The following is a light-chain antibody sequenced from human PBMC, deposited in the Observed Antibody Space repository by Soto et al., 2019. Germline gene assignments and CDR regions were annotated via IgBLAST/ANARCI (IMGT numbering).Light chain of an antibody. V-gene: IGKV3-11*01. CDR3: QEYKGT. J-gene: IGKJ1*01. CDR2: NTS. Sequence: EIVLTQTPATLSLSPGERATLSCRASQSVGSYLAWYQQKPGQAPRLLIFNTSNRATGIPARFSGSGSGTDFTLTISGLEPEDFGTYYCQEYKGTFGQGTKVDI. CDR1: QSVGSY.